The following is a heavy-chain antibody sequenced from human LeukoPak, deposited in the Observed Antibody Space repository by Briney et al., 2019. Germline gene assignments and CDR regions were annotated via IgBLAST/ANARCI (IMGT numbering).Heavy chain of an antibody. V-gene: IGHV4-38-2*02. J-gene: IGHJ4*02. Sequence: SETLSLTCAVSGYSISSGYYWGWIRQPPGKGLEWIGSICHSGSTYYNPSLKSRVTISVDTSKNQFSLKLSSVTAADTAVYYCAREGFRVDPDYWGQGTLVTVSS. CDR1: GYSISSGYY. CDR2: ICHSGST. CDR3: AREGFRVDPDY.